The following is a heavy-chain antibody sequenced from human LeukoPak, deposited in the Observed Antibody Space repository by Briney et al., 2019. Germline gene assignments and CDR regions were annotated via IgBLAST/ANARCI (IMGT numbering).Heavy chain of an antibody. Sequence: ASVKVSCKASGYTFTSYYMHWVRQAPGQGLEWMGWINLNSGGTNYAQKSQGRVTMTRDTSISAAYMDLSRLGSDDTAVYYCARVAGGDWYYFDFWGQGTLVTVSS. V-gene: IGHV1-2*02. CDR3: ARVAGGDWYYFDF. D-gene: IGHD2-21*02. CDR2: INLNSGGT. CDR1: GYTFTSYY. J-gene: IGHJ4*02.